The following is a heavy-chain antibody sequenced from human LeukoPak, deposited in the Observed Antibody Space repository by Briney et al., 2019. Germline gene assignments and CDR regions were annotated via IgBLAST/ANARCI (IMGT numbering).Heavy chain of an antibody. CDR3: GTNTTILGAIVY. CDR1: GYRFTNYW. D-gene: IGHD1-26*01. J-gene: IGHJ4*02. V-gene: IGHV5-51*01. Sequence: SLMISCKASGYRFTNYWIGWVRQMPGKGLEWMVSIYPGDSDTRYNPSFQGQVTISADKSISTASLQWSSLKAADTAMYYCGTNTTILGAIVYWGQGTLVTVSS. CDR2: IYPGDSDT.